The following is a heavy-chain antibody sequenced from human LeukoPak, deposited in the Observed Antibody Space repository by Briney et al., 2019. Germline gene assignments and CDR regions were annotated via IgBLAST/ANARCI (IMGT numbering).Heavy chain of an antibody. CDR2: IYSGGST. CDR1: RFTVSSNY. CDR3: ASYGGNSEDYFDY. Sequence: GGSLRLSCAASRFTVSSNYMSWVRQAPGKGLEWVSVIYSGGSTYYADSVNGRFTISRDNSKNTLYLQLNSLRAEDTAVYYCASYGGNSEDYFDYWGQGTLVTVSS. V-gene: IGHV3-53*01. J-gene: IGHJ4*02. D-gene: IGHD4-23*01.